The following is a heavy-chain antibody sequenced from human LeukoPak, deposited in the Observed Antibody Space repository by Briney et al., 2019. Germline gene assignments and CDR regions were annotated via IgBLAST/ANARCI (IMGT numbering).Heavy chain of an antibody. CDR2: ITTSGGST. CDR3: AKRGNPTVGHHYLDV. Sequence: PGGSLRLSCAASGFTFSIYDMSWVRQAPGKGLEWVSSITTSGGSTFYADSVMGRLTISRDNSRNTLYLQMNSLSAEDTAVYYCAKRGNPTVGHHYLDVWGKGTTVSVSS. V-gene: IGHV3-23*01. D-gene: IGHD1-1*01. CDR1: GFTFSIYD. J-gene: IGHJ6*03.